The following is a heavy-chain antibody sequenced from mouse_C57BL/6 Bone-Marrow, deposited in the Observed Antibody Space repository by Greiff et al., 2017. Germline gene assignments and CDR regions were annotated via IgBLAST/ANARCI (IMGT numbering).Heavy chain of an antibody. Sequence: QVQLQQPGAELVKPGASVKMSCKASGYTFTSYWITWVKQRPGQGLEWIGDFYPGSGSTNYNEKFKSKATLTVDTSSSTAYMQLSSLTSEDSAVXYCARSHYGSSPRDYWGQGTTLTVAS. J-gene: IGHJ2*01. CDR2: FYPGSGST. D-gene: IGHD1-1*01. CDR3: ARSHYGSSPRDY. CDR1: GYTFTSYW. V-gene: IGHV1-55*01.